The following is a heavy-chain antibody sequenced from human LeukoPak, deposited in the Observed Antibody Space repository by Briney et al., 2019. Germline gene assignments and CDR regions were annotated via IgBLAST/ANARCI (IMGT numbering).Heavy chain of an antibody. V-gene: IGHV3-74*01. CDR3: ARDYYGSD. J-gene: IGHJ4*02. CDR1: GFTFSNYW. Sequence: GGSLRLSCAASGFTFSNYWMHWVRRAPGKGPVWVSRINSDGSSTTYADSVRGRFTISRDNAKNTLYLQMNTLRAEDTAVYYCARDYYGSDWGQGTLVTVSS. D-gene: IGHD3-10*01. CDR2: INSDGSST.